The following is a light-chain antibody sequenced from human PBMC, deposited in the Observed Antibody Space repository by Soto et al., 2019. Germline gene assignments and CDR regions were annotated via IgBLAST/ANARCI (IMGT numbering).Light chain of an antibody. V-gene: IGKV1-17*01. J-gene: IGKJ4*01. Sequence: DILMTQSPSSLSASVGDRVTITCRASQGIRNDLGWYQQKAGKAPKRLIYDASSWQSGVPPRISGSGSGTEFTLTISSLQPEDDATYYCLQHNGFPLTFGGGTKVEIE. CDR1: QGIRND. CDR3: LQHNGFPLT. CDR2: DAS.